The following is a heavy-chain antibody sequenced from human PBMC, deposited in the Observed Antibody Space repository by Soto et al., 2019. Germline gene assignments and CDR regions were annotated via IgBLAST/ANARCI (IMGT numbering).Heavy chain of an antibody. CDR3: AKVGYYYDSSGYYFDY. V-gene: IGHV3-30*18. CDR2: ISYDGSNK. CDR1: GFTFSSYG. Sequence: QVQLVESGGGVVQPGRSLRLSCAASGFTFSSYGMPWVRQAPGKGLEWVAVISYDGSNKYYADSVKGRFTISRDNSKNTLYLQMNSLRAEDTAVYYCAKVGYYYDSSGYYFDYWGQGTLVTVSS. J-gene: IGHJ4*02. D-gene: IGHD3-22*01.